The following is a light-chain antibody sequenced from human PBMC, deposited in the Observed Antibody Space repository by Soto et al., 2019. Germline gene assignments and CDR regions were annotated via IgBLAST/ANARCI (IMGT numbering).Light chain of an antibody. J-gene: IGLJ3*02. Sequence: QSALTQPASVSGSPGQSITISCTGTSSDVGSYNLVSWYQQHPGKAPKLMIYEGSKRPSGVSNRFSGSKSGKTASLTISGLQAEYEADYYCCSYAGSSPWVFGGGTKLTVL. CDR1: SSDVGSYNL. CDR2: EGS. V-gene: IGLV2-23*01. CDR3: CSYAGSSPWV.